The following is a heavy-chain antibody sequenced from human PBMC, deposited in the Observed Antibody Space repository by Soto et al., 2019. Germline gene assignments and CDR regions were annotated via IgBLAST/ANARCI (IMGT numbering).Heavy chain of an antibody. D-gene: IGHD2-21*02. Sequence: PGGSLRLSCAASGFTFSDYYMSWIRQAPGKGLEWVSYISSSSSYTNYADSVKGRFTISRDNAKNSLYLQMNSLRAEDTAVYYCARFVIGVVVTAIAPAFQHWGQGTLVTVSS. V-gene: IGHV3-11*03. CDR2: ISSSSSYT. CDR3: ARFVIGVVVTAIAPAFQH. CDR1: GFTFSDYY. J-gene: IGHJ1*01.